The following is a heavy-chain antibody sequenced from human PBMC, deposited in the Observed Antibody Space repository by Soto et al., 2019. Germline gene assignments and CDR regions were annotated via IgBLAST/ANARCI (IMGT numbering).Heavy chain of an antibody. CDR1: GYSYTSYW. CDR2: IYPGDSDT. Sequence: PGEALKISCKGSGYSYTSYWIGWVRQMPGKGLEWMGIIYPGDSDTRYSPSFQGQVTISADKSISTAYLQWSSLKASDTAMYYCARHRHSGYDGYYYYYGMDVWGQGTTVNVSS. CDR3: ARHRHSGYDGYYYYYGMDV. J-gene: IGHJ6*02. V-gene: IGHV5-51*01. D-gene: IGHD5-12*01.